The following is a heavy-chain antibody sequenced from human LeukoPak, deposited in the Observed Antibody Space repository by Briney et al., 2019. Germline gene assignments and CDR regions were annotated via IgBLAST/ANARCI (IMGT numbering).Heavy chain of an antibody. CDR2: IYTSGST. CDR3: ASQRITMVRGVPFDY. Sequence: SETLSLTCTVSGGSISSYYWSWIRQPAGKGLEWIGRIYTSGSTNYNPSLKSRVTMSVDTSKNQFSLKLSSVTAADTAVYYCASQRITMVRGVPFDYWGQGTLVTVSS. D-gene: IGHD3-10*01. CDR1: GGSISSYY. V-gene: IGHV4-4*07. J-gene: IGHJ4*02.